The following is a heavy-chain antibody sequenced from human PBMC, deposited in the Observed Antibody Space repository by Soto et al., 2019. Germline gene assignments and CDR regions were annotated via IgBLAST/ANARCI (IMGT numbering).Heavy chain of an antibody. Sequence: ASVKVSFKASGYSFTDYHIHWVRQAPGQGLEWLGRINPKSGGTSTAQKFQGWVTMTTDTSISTASMELTRLTSDDTAIYYCARGDCTDCSNGVCSFFYHHDMDGWGQGTMGIVSS. J-gene: IGHJ6*02. CDR3: ARGDCTDCSNGVCSFFYHHDMDG. D-gene: IGHD2-8*01. CDR1: GYSFTDYH. V-gene: IGHV1-2*04. CDR2: INPKSGGT.